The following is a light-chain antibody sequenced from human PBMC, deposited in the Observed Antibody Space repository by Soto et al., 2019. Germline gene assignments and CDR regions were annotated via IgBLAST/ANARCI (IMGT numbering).Light chain of an antibody. CDR2: GAS. V-gene: IGKV3-15*01. CDR1: QSVSSN. J-gene: IGKJ1*01. Sequence: EIVMTQSPATLSVSPGERATLSCRASQSVSSNLAWYQQKPGQAPRLLIYGASTRAYGIPGRFSGSGSGTEFTLTISSLQSEDFAIYYCQHYNNWPPWTFGQGTKVEIK. CDR3: QHYNNWPPWT.